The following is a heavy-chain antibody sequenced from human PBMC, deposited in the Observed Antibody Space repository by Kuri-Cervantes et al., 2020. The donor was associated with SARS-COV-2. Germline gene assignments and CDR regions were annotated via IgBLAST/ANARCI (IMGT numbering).Heavy chain of an antibody. V-gene: IGHV4-4*07. CDR1: GGSISSYY. D-gene: IGHD1-26*01. J-gene: IGHJ3*02. CDR3: AREKYSGSYYGAFDI. Sequence: SETLSLTCTVSGGSISSYYWSWIRQPAGKGLEWIGRIYTSGSTNYNPSLKSRVTISVDTSKNPFSLKLSSVTAADTAVYYYAREKYSGSYYGAFDIWGQGTMVTVSS. CDR2: IYTSGST.